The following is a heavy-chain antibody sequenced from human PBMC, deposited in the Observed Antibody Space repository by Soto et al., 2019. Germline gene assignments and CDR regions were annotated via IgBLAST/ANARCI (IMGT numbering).Heavy chain of an antibody. V-gene: IGHV1-8*01. CDR3: ARQRKFDFWRKGLDV. D-gene: IGHD3-3*01. Sequence: GASVKVSCKASGYIFTSHDIHWVRQATGQGLEWMGWMDPNSGVTGYAQKFQGRVTMTRDTSTNTAHMELSSLTSDDTAVYYCARQRKFDFWRKGLDVWGQGTTVTVSS. CDR2: MDPNSGVT. J-gene: IGHJ6*02. CDR1: GYIFTSHD.